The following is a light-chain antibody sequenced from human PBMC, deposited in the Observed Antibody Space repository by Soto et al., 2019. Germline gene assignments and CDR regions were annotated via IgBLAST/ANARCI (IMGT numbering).Light chain of an antibody. CDR1: QDIKNY. V-gene: IGKV1-33*01. Sequence: DIQMTQSPSSLSASVGDRVTITCQASQDIKNYLNWYQQKSGKAPKLLIYDASDLETGVPSRFSGSGSGTDFTFTINTLQPEDIEPYYGQQYVNPPLLFAGGTRWRSN. CDR3: QQYVNPPLL. CDR2: DAS. J-gene: IGKJ4*01.